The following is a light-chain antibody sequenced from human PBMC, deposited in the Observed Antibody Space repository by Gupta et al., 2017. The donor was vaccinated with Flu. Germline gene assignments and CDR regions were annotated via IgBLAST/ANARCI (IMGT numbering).Light chain of an antibody. J-gene: IGLJ1*01. Sequence: GQTVRITCQVDSLRGYYASWYQQKPGQAPVLVIYGKNNRPSGIPDRFSGSSSGSTASLTITGAQAEDEADYYCNSRDSSSPHYVFGTGTKVTVL. CDR1: SLRGYY. V-gene: IGLV3-19*01. CDR2: GKN. CDR3: NSRDSSSPHYV.